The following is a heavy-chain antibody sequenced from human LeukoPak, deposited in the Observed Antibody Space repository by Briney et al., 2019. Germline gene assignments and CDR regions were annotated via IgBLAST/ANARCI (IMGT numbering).Heavy chain of an antibody. V-gene: IGHV1-18*01. Sequence: ASVKVSCKASGYTFTSYGIGWVRQAPGQGLEWMGWISAYNGNTNYAQKLQGRVTMTTDTSTSTAYMELRSLRSDDTAVFYCVRDLGVDTSMIFFDYWGQGTRVTVSS. CDR2: ISAYNGNT. D-gene: IGHD5-18*01. CDR1: GYTFTSYG. CDR3: VRDLGVDTSMIFFDY. J-gene: IGHJ4*02.